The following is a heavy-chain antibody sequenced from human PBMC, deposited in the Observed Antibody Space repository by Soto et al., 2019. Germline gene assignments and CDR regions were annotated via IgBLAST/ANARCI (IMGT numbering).Heavy chain of an antibody. CDR1: GFTVSNNY. CDR3: GAPAGGGGY. CDR2: IYSGGYT. Sequence: EVQLVESGGGLIQPGGSLRLSCAVSGFTVSNNYMSWVRQAPGKGLEGVSVIYSGGYTAYGDSVKGRFTISRDNSKNTLYLQTNSRGADARAWYYWGAPAGGGGYWGQGTLVTVSS. J-gene: IGHJ4*02. V-gene: IGHV3-53*01. D-gene: IGHD3-10*01.